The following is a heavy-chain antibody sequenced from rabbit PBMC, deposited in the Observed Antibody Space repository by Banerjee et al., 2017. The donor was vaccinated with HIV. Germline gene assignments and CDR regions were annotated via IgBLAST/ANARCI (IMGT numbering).Heavy chain of an antibody. CDR1: GLDFSSSYW. V-gene: IGHV1S45*01. J-gene: IGHJ4*01. CDR3: ARDYVSGGDLLGL. Sequence: QEQLVEYGGDLVQPEGSLTLTCKASGLDFSSSYWICWVRQAPGKGLEWIACIDPGSRGSTYYASWAKGRFTISKTSSTTVTLEMTSLTAADTATYFCARDYVSGGDLLGLWGPGTLVTVS. CDR2: IDPGSRGST. D-gene: IGHD4-1*01.